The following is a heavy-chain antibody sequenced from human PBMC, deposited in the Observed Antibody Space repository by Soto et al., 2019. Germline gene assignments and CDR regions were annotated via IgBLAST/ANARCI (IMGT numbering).Heavy chain of an antibody. CDR2: MYYTGTT. CDR3: ARSKYADYGLDV. D-gene: IGHD2-8*01. J-gene: IGHJ6*02. V-gene: IGHV4-59*01. CDR1: GGSISSYY. Sequence: QVQLQESGPGLVKPSETLSLTCNVSGGSISSYYWRWIRQFPGKGLEWIGYMYYTGTTDYNPSLKSRVTISGDTSKKQFSLKLTSVTTADTAVYYCARSKYADYGLDVWGQGPTVTVSS.